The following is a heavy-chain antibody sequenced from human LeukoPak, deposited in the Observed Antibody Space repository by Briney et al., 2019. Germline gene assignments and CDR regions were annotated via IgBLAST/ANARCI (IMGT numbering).Heavy chain of an antibody. J-gene: IGHJ4*02. Sequence: GGSLRLSCAASGFTFSSYSMNWVRQAPGKGLEWASSISSSSSYIYYADSVKGRFTISRDNAKNSLYLQMNSLRAEDTAVYYCARSDYYGSGSSLYYFDYWGQGTLVTVSS. CDR2: ISSSSSYI. CDR3: ARSDYYGSGSSLYYFDY. V-gene: IGHV3-21*01. D-gene: IGHD3-10*01. CDR1: GFTFSSYS.